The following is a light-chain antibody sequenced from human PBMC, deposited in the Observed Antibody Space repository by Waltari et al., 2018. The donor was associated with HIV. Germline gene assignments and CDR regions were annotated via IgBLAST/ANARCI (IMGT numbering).Light chain of an antibody. V-gene: IGLV1-44*01. J-gene: IGLJ2*01. Sequence: QSVLTQPPSASGTPGQRVTISCSGSNSNIGSHPVSWYQQLPETATKLLIKCTNQRPSGVPDRFSASKSGTSASLAISGLQSDDESEYYCASWDDSLKCVIFGGGTTLTVV. CDR3: ASWDDSLKCVI. CDR1: NSNIGSHP. CDR2: CTN.